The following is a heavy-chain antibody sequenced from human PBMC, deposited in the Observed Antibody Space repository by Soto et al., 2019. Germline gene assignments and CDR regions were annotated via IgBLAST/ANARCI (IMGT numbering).Heavy chain of an antibody. CDR1: GFTFSSCW. J-gene: IGHJ6*02. CDR3: ARTYYYGSGSYASYGMDV. CDR2: INSDGSST. D-gene: IGHD3-10*01. Sequence: PGGSLRLSCAASGFTFSSCWMHWVRQAPGKGLVWVSRINSDGSSTSYADSVKGRFTISRDNAKNTLYLQMNSLRAEDTAVYYCARTYYYGSGSYASYGMDVWGQGTTVTVSS. V-gene: IGHV3-74*01.